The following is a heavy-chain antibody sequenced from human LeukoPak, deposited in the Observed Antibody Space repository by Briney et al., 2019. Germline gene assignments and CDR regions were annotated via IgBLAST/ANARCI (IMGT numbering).Heavy chain of an antibody. J-gene: IGHJ4*02. V-gene: IGHV4-39*01. D-gene: IGHD4-17*01. Sequence: SETLSLTCTVSGGSISSSSYYWGWLRQPPGKGLEWIGSIYYSGSTYYNPSLKSRVTISVDTSKNQFSLKLSSVTAADTAVYYCARSTVTTRYFDYWGQGTLVTVSS. CDR1: GGSISSSSYY. CDR3: ARSTVTTRYFDY. CDR2: IYYSGST.